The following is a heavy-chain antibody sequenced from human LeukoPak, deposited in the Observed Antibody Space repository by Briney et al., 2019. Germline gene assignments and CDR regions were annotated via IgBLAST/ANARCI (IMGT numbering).Heavy chain of an antibody. Sequence: PGGSLRLSCAASGFTFSTYWMCWVRQAPGKGLEWVANIKQDGSDKFYVDSVKGRFTISRDNAKNSMYLQMSSLRAEDTAIYYCARVLPVASRDYWGQGTLVTVSS. CDR2: IKQDGSDK. D-gene: IGHD2-2*01. J-gene: IGHJ4*02. V-gene: IGHV3-7*01. CDR1: GFTFSTYW. CDR3: ARVLPVASRDY.